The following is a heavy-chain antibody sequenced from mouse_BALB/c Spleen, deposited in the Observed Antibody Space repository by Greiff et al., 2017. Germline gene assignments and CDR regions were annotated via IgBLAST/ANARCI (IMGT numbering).Heavy chain of an antibody. CDR3: ASLYYGSSSRV. CDR1: GFTLKDSY. Sequence: EVQGVESGAGFVKPGASVKLSCTASGFTLKDSYMPWVRQRPEQGLEWIGRIDPANGNTKYDPKFQGKATITADTSSNTAYLQLSSLTSEDTAVYYCASLYYGSSSRVWGAGTTVTVSS. CDR2: IDPANGNT. J-gene: IGHJ1*01. D-gene: IGHD1-1*01. V-gene: IGHV14-3*02.